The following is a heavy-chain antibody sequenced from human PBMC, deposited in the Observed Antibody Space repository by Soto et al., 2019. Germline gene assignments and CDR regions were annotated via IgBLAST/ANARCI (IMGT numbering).Heavy chain of an antibody. D-gene: IGHD3-22*01. J-gene: IGHJ4*02. CDR3: ARTYDSSGYYYVPFDY. CDR2: IIPILGIA. V-gene: IGHV1-69*02. CDR1: GYTLTELS. Sequence: SVKVSCKVSGYTLTELSMHWVRQAPGKGLEWMGRIIPILGIANYAQKFQGRVTITADKSTSTAYMELSSLRSEDTAVYYCARTYDSSGYYYVPFDYWGPGTLVTVSS.